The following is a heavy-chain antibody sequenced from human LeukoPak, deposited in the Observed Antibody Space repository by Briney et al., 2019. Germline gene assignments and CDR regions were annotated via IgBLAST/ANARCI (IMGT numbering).Heavy chain of an antibody. Sequence: SETLSLTCAVSGYSISSGYYWGRIRQPPGKGLEWIGSIYHSGSTYYNPSLKSRVTISVDTSKNQFSLKLSSVTAADTAVYYCARLRHYYGSGSLNWFDPWGQGTLVTVSS. J-gene: IGHJ5*02. D-gene: IGHD3-10*01. CDR1: GYSISSGYY. CDR2: IYHSGST. V-gene: IGHV4-38-2*01. CDR3: ARLRHYYGSGSLNWFDP.